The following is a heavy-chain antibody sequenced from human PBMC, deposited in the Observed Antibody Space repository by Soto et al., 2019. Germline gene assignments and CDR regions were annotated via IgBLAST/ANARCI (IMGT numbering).Heavy chain of an antibody. Sequence: GGSLKLSCAPSGFTFSSYRMNWVRQAPGKGLEWVSSISSSSSYIYYADSVKGRFTISRDNAKNSLYLQMNSLRAEDTAVYYCARTPIDFWSGYYFDYWGQGTLVTVSS. D-gene: IGHD3-3*01. J-gene: IGHJ4*02. CDR1: GFTFSSYR. V-gene: IGHV3-21*01. CDR2: ISSSSSYI. CDR3: ARTPIDFWSGYYFDY.